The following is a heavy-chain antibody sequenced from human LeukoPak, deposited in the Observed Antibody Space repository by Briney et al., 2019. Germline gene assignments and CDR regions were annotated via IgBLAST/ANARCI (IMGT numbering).Heavy chain of an antibody. V-gene: IGHV3-30*18. CDR1: GFTFSSYG. CDR2: ISYDGSNK. J-gene: IGHJ3*02. CDR3: AKSRYCSGGSCPFAFDI. D-gene: IGHD2-15*01. Sequence: PGGSLRLSCAASGFTFSSYGMPWVRQAPGKGLEWVAVISYDGSNKYYADSVKGRFTISRDNSKNTLYQQMNRLRAEDTAVYYCAKSRYCSGGSCPFAFDIWGQGTMVTVSS.